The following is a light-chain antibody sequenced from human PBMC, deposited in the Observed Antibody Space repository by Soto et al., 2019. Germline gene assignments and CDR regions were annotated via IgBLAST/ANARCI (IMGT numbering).Light chain of an antibody. Sequence: QSALTQPASASGSPGQSITISCTGTSSDVGGYNYVSWYQQHPGKAPKLMIYDVSNRPSGVSNRFSGSKSGNTASLTISGLQAEDEADYYCSSYTSSSTLYVFGTGTQLTVL. CDR2: DVS. V-gene: IGLV2-14*01. CDR1: SSDVGGYNY. J-gene: IGLJ1*01. CDR3: SSYTSSSTLYV.